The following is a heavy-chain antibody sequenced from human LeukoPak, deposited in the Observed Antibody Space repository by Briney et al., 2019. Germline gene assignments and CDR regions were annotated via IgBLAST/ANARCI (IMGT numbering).Heavy chain of an antibody. Sequence: PSETLSLTCTVSGGTISSGSYYWNWIRQPAGKGLEWIGRIYTSGSTSYNPSLKSRVTISVDTSKNQFSLKLSSVTAADTAVYYCARGIDYYDSSGYYYPYYYMDVWGKGTTVTVSS. V-gene: IGHV4-61*02. D-gene: IGHD3-22*01. CDR1: GGTISSGSYY. CDR3: ARGIDYYDSSGYYYPYYYMDV. CDR2: IYTSGST. J-gene: IGHJ6*03.